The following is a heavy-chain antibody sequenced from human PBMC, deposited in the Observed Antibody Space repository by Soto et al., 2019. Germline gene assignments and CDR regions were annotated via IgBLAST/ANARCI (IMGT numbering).Heavy chain of an antibody. CDR1: GFTFNAYS. CDR3: ARPDGPTYNFRY. V-gene: IGHV3-23*01. CDR2: ISTSGGST. Sequence: DVQLLESGGSLVQPGGSLRLSCAASGFTFNAYSLSWVRQAPGKGLEWVSAISTSGGSTYYADSVKGRFTISRDNSQNALYLQLHSLRAEDTAVYYCARPDGPTYNFRYWGKGTLVTVSS. D-gene: IGHD1-1*01. J-gene: IGHJ4*02.